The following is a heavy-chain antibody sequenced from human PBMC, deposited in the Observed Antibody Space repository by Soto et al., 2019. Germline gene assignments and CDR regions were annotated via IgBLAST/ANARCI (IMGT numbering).Heavy chain of an antibody. J-gene: IGHJ4*02. CDR2: IYNSGSP. CDR3: ASHLRGSDLRGSWGFDF. V-gene: IGHV4-59*08. CDR1: GGSMTNYH. D-gene: IGHD3-16*01. Sequence: QVQLQESGPGLVKPWETLSLTCTVSGGSMTNYHWSWIRQPPGKGLEWIGYIYNSGSPSYNPSLKRRVSLFPDTSKNQSSLRLSSVTAADTAVYYCASHLRGSDLRGSWGFDFWGQGTLVTVSS.